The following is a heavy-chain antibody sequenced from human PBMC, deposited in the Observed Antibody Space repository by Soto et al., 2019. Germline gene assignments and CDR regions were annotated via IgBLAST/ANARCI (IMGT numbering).Heavy chain of an antibody. V-gene: IGHV1-58*01. CDR1: GFTFTSSA. Sequence: SVKVSCKASGFTFTSSAVQWVRQARGQRLEWIGWIVVGSGNTNYAQKFQERVTITRDMSTSTAYMELSSLRSEDTAVYYCAADPTVYDFWSGYPHYYYYGMDVWGQGTTVTVSS. CDR2: IVVGSGNT. CDR3: AADPTVYDFWSGYPHYYYYGMDV. J-gene: IGHJ6*02. D-gene: IGHD3-3*01.